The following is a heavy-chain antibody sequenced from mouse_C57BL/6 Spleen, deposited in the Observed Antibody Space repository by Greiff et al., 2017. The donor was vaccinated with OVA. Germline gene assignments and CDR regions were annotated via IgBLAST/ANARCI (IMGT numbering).Heavy chain of an antibody. CDR1: GYTFTRYW. V-gene: IGHV1-50*01. CDR3: ARSYSNYAMDY. Sequence: QVQLQQPGAELVKPGASVKLSCKASGYTFTRYWMQWVKQRPGQGLEWIGEIDPSDSYTNYNQKFKGKATLTVYTSSSTAYMQLSSLASEDSAVYYCARSYSNYAMDYWGQGTSVTVSS. D-gene: IGHD2-5*01. CDR2: IDPSDSYT. J-gene: IGHJ4*01.